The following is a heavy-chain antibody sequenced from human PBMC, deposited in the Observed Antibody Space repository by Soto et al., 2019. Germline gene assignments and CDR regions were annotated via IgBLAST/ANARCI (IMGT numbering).Heavy chain of an antibody. D-gene: IGHD3-3*01. CDR3: AADHRLRFLEWLPLAPVVLGSGMDV. Sequence: PGGSLRLSCAASGFTVSTNYMSWVRQAPGKGLEWVSVIYGGGSTYYADSVKGRFTISRHITKNTLYLQMNSLKAEDTAVYYCAADHRLRFLEWLPLAPVVLGSGMDVWGQGTTVTVS. CDR1: GFTVSTNY. J-gene: IGHJ6*02. CDR2: IYGGGST. V-gene: IGHV3-53*04.